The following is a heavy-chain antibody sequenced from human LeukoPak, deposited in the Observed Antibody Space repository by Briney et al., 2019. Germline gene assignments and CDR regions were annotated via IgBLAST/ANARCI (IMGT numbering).Heavy chain of an antibody. Sequence: GGSLRLSCAASGFTFSSYSMNWVRQAPGKGLEWVSSISSSSSYIYYADSVKGRFTISRDNAKNSLYLQMNSLRAEDTAVYYCARDHKGRGTNFDYWRQGTLVTVSS. CDR2: ISSSSSYI. D-gene: IGHD1-1*01. CDR3: ARDHKGRGTNFDY. CDR1: GFTFSSYS. J-gene: IGHJ4*02. V-gene: IGHV3-21*01.